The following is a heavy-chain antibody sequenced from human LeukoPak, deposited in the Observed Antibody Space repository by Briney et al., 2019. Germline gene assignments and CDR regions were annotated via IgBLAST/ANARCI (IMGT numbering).Heavy chain of an antibody. J-gene: IGHJ4*02. CDR3: ARNGRYSSTWYFAH. Sequence: PGGSLRLSCEVSGFTFSSYWMSWVRQSPGKGLEWVPNIKQDGSEKYYVDSVKGRFTISRDNAKNSLFLQMNSLRAEDTALYYCARNGRYSSTWYFAHWGQGTLVTVSS. V-gene: IGHV3-7*01. CDR2: IKQDGSEK. D-gene: IGHD6-13*01. CDR1: GFTFSSYW.